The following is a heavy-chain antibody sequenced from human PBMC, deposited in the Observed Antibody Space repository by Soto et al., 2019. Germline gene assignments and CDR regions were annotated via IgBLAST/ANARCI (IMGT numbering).Heavy chain of an antibody. CDR3: ARLEGLATISYYFDF. J-gene: IGHJ4*02. CDR2: IYYRGNA. CDR1: DDSINSDKYY. D-gene: IGHD5-12*01. Sequence: QLQLQESGPGLVKPSETLSLTCSVSDDSINSDKYYWGWIRQPPGKGLEWIGSIYYRGNAYYNPSLQTRGTLSLEKSKSQFSLKLNSVTAADSAVYFCARLEGLATISYYFDFWGPGALVTVSS. V-gene: IGHV4-39*01.